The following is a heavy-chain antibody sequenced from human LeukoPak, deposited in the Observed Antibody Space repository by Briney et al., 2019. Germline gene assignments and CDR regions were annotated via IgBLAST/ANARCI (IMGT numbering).Heavy chain of an antibody. CDR3: AREIGMMATISGGKGNWYFDL. V-gene: IGHV3-33*01. CDR2: IWSDGSNR. D-gene: IGHD5-12*01. CDR1: GFTFSSYG. Sequence: GGSLRLSCVASGFTFSSYGMHWVRQAPGKGLEWVAIIWSDGSNRYYADSVKGRFTISRDNSKNTLYLQMSSLRAEDTAVYYCAREIGMMATISGGKGNWYFDLWGRGTLVTVSS. J-gene: IGHJ2*01.